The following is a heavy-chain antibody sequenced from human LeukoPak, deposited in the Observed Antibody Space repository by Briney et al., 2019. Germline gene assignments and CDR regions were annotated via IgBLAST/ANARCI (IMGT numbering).Heavy chain of an antibody. J-gene: IGHJ6*02. V-gene: IGHV4-59*01. CDR3: ARDRNYYGPPYYYGMDV. CDR2: IYYSGST. D-gene: IGHD3-22*01. CDR1: GGSISSYY. Sequence: PSETLSLTCTVSGGSISSYYWSWIRQPPGKGLEWIGYIYYSGSTNYNPSLKSRVTMSVDTSKNQFSLKLSSVTAADTAVYYCARDRNYYGPPYYYGMDVWGQGTTVTVSS.